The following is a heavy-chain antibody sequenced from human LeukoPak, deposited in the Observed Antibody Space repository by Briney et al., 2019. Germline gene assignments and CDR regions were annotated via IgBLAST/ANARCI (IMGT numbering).Heavy chain of an antibody. CDR3: ASKGYMDV. CDR2: IKQDGSEK. V-gene: IGHV3-7*01. CDR1: GFTFSSSW. J-gene: IGHJ6*03. Sequence: GGSLRLSCAASGFTFSSSWMTWVRQAPGKGLEWVANIKQDGSEKYYVDSVKGRFTISRDNAKNSLYLQMNSLRAEDTAVYYCASKGYMDVWGKGTTVTVSS.